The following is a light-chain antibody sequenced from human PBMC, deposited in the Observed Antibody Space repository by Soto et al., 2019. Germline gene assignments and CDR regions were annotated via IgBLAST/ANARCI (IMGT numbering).Light chain of an antibody. CDR3: QSYDSSLSGVV. CDR2: GNS. CDR1: SSNIGAGYD. V-gene: IGLV1-40*01. Sequence: QSVLTQPPSVSGAPGQRVTISCTGSSSNIGAGYDVHWYQRLPGTAPKLLIYGNSNRPSGVPDRFSGSKSGTSASLDITGLQAEDEADYYCQSYDSSLSGVVFGGGTKLTVL. J-gene: IGLJ2*01.